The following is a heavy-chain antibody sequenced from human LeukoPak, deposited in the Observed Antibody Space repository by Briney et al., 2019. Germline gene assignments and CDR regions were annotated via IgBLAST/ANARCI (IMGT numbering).Heavy chain of an antibody. Sequence: PSETLSLTCTVSGGSISSYYWSWIRQPPGKGLEWIGYIYYSGSTNYNPSLKSRVTISVDTSKNQFSLKLSSVTAADTAVYYCARPLRWLDHSGFDPWGQGTLVTVSS. CDR1: GGSISSYY. CDR2: IYYSGST. CDR3: ARPLRWLDHSGFDP. D-gene: IGHD6-19*01. V-gene: IGHV4-59*12. J-gene: IGHJ5*02.